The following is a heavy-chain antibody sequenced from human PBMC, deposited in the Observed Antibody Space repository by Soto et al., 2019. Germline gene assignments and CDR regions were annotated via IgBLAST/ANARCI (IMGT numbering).Heavy chain of an antibody. CDR1: GVSISSNY. CDR3: ERHREGSYFLLSFDP. Sequence: LCLTSTVSGVSISSNYWSWIRQPAGKALEWIGRFYSSGSTNYKSSLKSRVTISVDTSKNQFSLKLSSVTAADTAVYYCERHREGSYFLLSFDPWGQGTLVTVSS. CDR2: FYSSGST. D-gene: IGHD3-10*01. V-gene: IGHV4-4*07. J-gene: IGHJ5*02.